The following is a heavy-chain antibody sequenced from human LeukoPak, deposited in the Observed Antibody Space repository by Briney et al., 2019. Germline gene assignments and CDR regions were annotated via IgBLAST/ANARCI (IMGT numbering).Heavy chain of an antibody. CDR1: GYSFTSSW. CDR2: IYPGDSDT. V-gene: IGHV5-51*01. D-gene: IGHD2-15*01. CDR3: ARRYCSGGSCYFDY. J-gene: IGHJ4*02. Sequence: PGGSLRISCKGSGYSFTSSWIGWVRQMPGKGLEWMGIIYPGDSDTRYSPSFQGQVTMSADKSISIAYLQWSSLRASDTAMYYCARRYCSGGSCYFDYWGQGTLVTVSS.